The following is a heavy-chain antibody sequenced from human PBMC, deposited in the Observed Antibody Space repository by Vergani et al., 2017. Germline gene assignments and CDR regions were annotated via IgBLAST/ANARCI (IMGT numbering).Heavy chain of an antibody. D-gene: IGHD3-22*01. CDR3: ARGLYDSSGYYYYYYYGMDV. Sequence: EVQLVETGGGLIQPGGSLRLSCAASGFTVSSNYMSWVRQAPGTGLEWVSVIYSGGSTYYADSVKGRFTISRDNSKNTLYLQMNSLRAEDTAVYYCARGLYDSSGYYYYYYYGMDVWGQGTTVTVSS. J-gene: IGHJ6*02. CDR2: IYSGGST. V-gene: IGHV3-53*02. CDR1: GFTVSSNY.